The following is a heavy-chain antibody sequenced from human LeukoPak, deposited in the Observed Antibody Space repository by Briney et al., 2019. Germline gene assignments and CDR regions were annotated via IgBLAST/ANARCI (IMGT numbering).Heavy chain of an antibody. Sequence: SLRLAWPPSAFTFSSHAMSSDSQPPGNVLEWLSGCSGSGGSTHYAHFVKGRFIISRDNSQNTLYLQMNSLSAEDTAVDYCAKDSAKKYDDYWGQGTLVTVSS. CDR1: AFTFSSHA. CDR2: CSGSGGST. D-gene: IGHD2/OR15-2a*01. V-gene: IGHV3-23*01. J-gene: IGHJ4*02. CDR3: AKDSAKKYDDY.